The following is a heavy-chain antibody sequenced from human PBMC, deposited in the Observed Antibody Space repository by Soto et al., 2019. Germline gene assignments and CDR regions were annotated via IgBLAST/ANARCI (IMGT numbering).Heavy chain of an antibody. V-gene: IGHV2-5*02. CDR2: IYWDDDK. Sequence: QITLKESGPTLGKPTQTLPLTCTFSGVSLSTSGVGVGWIRQPPGKALEWLALIYWDDDKRYSPSLKSRLTITKDTSKNQVVLTMTNMDPVDTATYYCAHKRGYYDFWSGYAPWGQGTLVTVSS. CDR1: GVSLSTSGVG. D-gene: IGHD3-3*01. J-gene: IGHJ5*02. CDR3: AHKRGYYDFWSGYAP.